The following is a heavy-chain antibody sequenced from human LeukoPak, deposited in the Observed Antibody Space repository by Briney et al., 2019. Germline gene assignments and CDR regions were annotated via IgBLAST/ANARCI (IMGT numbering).Heavy chain of an antibody. D-gene: IGHD3-10*01. J-gene: IGHJ4*02. Sequence: GASVKVSCKASGYTFTGYYMHWVRQAPGQGLEWMGWINPNSGGTNYAQKFQGWVTMTRDTSISTAYMELSRLRSDDTAVYYCARGGSGSYWTFDYWGQGTLSPSPQ. CDR2: INPNSGGT. V-gene: IGHV1-2*04. CDR3: ARGGSGSYWTFDY. CDR1: GYTFTGYY.